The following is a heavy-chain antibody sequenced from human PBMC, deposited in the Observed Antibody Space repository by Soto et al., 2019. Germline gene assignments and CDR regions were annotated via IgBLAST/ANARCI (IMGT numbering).Heavy chain of an antibody. CDR3: ARVKDTAMAYAAFDI. D-gene: IGHD5-18*01. V-gene: IGHV1-18*01. J-gene: IGHJ3*02. CDR1: GYTFTSYG. CDR2: ISAYNGNT. Sequence: ASVKVSCKASGYTFTSYGISWVRQAPGQGLEWMGWISAYNGNTNYAQKLQGRVTMTTDTSTSTAYMELRSLRSDDTAVYYCARVKDTAMAYAAFDIWGQGTMVTVSS.